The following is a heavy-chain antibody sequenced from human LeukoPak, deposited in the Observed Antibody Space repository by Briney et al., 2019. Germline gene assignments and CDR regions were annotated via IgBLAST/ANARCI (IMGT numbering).Heavy chain of an antibody. D-gene: IGHD4-17*01. V-gene: IGHV3-23*01. CDR2: ISGSGGST. CDR1: GFTFSSYA. CDR3: AKGGRLSNYGDYYFDY. J-gene: IGHJ4*02. Sequence: GGSLRLSCAASGFTFSSYAMSWVRQPPGKGLEWVSAISGSGGSTYYADSVKGRFTISRDNSKNTLYLQMNSLRAEDTAVYYCAKGGRLSNYGDYYFDYWGQGTLVTVSS.